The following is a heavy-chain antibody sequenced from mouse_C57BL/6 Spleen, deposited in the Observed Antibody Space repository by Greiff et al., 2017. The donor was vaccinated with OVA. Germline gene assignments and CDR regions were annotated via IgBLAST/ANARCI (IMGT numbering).Heavy chain of an antibody. CDR2: ISSGGDYI. CDR3: TRDYGGYYYAMDY. D-gene: IGHD1-1*02. J-gene: IGHJ4*01. V-gene: IGHV5-9-1*02. Sequence: EVHLVESGEGLVKPGGSLKLSCAASGFTFSSYAMSWVRQTPEKRLEWVAYISSGGDYIYYADTVKGRFTISRDNARNTLYLQMSSLKSEDTAMYYCTRDYGGYYYAMDYWGQGTSVTVSS. CDR1: GFTFSSYA.